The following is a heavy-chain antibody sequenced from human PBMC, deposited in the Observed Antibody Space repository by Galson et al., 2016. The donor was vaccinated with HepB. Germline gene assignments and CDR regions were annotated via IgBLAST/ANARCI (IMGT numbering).Heavy chain of an antibody. CDR1: GFTFSDYA. CDR3: AKEHITRSLDGMDG. D-gene: IGHD3-10*01. V-gene: IGHV3-23*01. CDR2: ISSIGISI. J-gene: IGHJ6*01. Sequence: SLRLSCAASGFTFSDYAMTWVRQAPGKGLEWVSSISSIGISIYYADSVKGRFTVSRDNSKSMEYLQMNSLRDEDTTIYYSAKEHITRSLDGMDGWGQGTTVTVSS.